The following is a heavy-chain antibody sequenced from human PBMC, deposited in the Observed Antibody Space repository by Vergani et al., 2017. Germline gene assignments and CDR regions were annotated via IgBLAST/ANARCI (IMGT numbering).Heavy chain of an antibody. V-gene: IGHV4-4*07. Sequence: QVQLQESGPGLVKPSETLSLTCTVSGGPISSYYWSWIRQPAGKGLEWIGRIYTRGSANYNPSLKGRVTLSGDTSKNQFSLKLSAVTAADTAVYYCARDLANMITVGGVIVIEGGFDYWGQGTLVTVSS. D-gene: IGHD3-16*02. CDR2: IYTRGSA. CDR1: GGPISSYY. J-gene: IGHJ4*02. CDR3: ARDLANMITVGGVIVIEGGFDY.